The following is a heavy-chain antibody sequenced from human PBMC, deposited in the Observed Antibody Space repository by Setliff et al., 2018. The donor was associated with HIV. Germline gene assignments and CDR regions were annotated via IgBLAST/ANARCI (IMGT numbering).Heavy chain of an antibody. CDR1: GGSISSGSYY. D-gene: IGHD6-13*01. CDR2: IYTSGST. J-gene: IGHJ3*02. CDR3: ARDFRVFGYSSSRNAFDI. V-gene: IGHV4-61*09. Sequence: SETLSLTCTVSGGSISSGSYYWSWIRQPAGKGLEWIGHIYTSGSTNYNPSLKSRVTISVDTSKNQFSLKLSSATAADTAVYYCARDFRVFGYSSSRNAFDIWGQGTMVTVSS.